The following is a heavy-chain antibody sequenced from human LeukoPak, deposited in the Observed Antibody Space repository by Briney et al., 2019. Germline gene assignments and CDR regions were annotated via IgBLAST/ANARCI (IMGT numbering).Heavy chain of an antibody. Sequence: ASVKVSCKASGYAFSAYYMHWVRQAPGQGLEWMGWLNPQTGDTHFAQKFQGRVTFTRDTSISTAYMAMSRLRSDDTAVYYCARTTEGGYSYGSFYYYYMDVWGKGATVTISS. CDR1: GYAFSAYY. D-gene: IGHD5-18*01. CDR2: LNPQTGDT. V-gene: IGHV1-2*02. CDR3: ARTTEGGYSYGSFYYYYMDV. J-gene: IGHJ6*03.